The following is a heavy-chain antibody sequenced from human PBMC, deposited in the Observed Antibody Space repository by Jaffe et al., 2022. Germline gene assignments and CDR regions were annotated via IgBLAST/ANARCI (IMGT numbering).Heavy chain of an antibody. D-gene: IGHD1-26*01. J-gene: IGHJ3*02. CDR3: ARDWDDAFDI. CDR1: GYSISSGYY. V-gene: IGHV4-38-2*02. CDR2: IYHSGST. Sequence: QVQLQESGPGLVKPSETLSLTCAVSGYSISSGYYWGWIRQPPGKGLEWIGSIYHSGSTYYNPSLKSRVTISVDTSKNQFSLKLSSVTAADTAVYYCARDWDDAFDIWGQGTMVTVSS.